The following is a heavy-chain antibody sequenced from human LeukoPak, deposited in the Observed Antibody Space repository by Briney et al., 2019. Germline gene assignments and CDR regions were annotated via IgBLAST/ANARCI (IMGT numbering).Heavy chain of an antibody. J-gene: IGHJ3*02. CDR2: IIPILGIA. V-gene: IGHV1-69*04. CDR1: GGTFSSYA. D-gene: IGHD6-19*01. CDR3: ATGEYSSGWSGAFDI. Sequence: SVKVSCKASGGTFSSYAISWVRQAPGQGLEWMGRIIPILGIANYAQKFQGRVTITADKSTSTAYMELSSLRSEDTAVYYCATGEYSSGWSGAFDIWGQGTMVTVSS.